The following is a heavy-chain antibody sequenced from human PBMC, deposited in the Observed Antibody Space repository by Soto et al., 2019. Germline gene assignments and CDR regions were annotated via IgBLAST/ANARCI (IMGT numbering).Heavy chain of an antibody. CDR2: IFPSDSDT. J-gene: IGHJ5*02. CDR1: GYKFTSSW. V-gene: IGHV5-51*01. Sequence: ESLKISFRTSGYKFTSSWIAWVRQMPGKGLEWMGIIFPSDSDTRYSPSFQVQVTISADRSTSTVFLQWASLKASDTAVYFCARKDKSGYFNWFDPWGQGTLVTVSS. D-gene: IGHD3-22*01. CDR3: ARKDKSGYFNWFDP.